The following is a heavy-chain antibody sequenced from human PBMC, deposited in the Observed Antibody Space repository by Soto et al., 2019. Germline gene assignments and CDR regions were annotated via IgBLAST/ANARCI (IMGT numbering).Heavy chain of an antibody. Sequence: ASVKVSCKASGGTFSSYTISWVRQAPGQGLEWMGRIIPILGIANYAQKFQGRVTITADKSTSTAYMELSSLRSEDTAVYYCARDRGGYSYGYSGYAFDIWGQGTTVTV. CDR3: ARDRGGYSYGYSGYAFDI. J-gene: IGHJ3*02. CDR1: GGTFSSYT. V-gene: IGHV1-69*04. CDR2: IIPILGIA. D-gene: IGHD5-18*01.